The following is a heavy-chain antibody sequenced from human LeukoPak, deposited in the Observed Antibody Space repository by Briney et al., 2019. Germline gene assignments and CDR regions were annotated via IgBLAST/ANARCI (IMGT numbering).Heavy chain of an antibody. CDR3: ARRWEYSSSWYLFDY. D-gene: IGHD6-13*01. Sequence: GGSLEISWKGSGSHFTSYWIGWVRPMPGKGLEGMGIIYPGDSDTRYSPSFQGQVTISADKSISTAYLQWSSLKASDTAMYYCARRWEYSSSWYLFDYWGQGTLVTVSS. V-gene: IGHV5-51*01. CDR1: GSHFTSYW. J-gene: IGHJ4*02. CDR2: IYPGDSDT.